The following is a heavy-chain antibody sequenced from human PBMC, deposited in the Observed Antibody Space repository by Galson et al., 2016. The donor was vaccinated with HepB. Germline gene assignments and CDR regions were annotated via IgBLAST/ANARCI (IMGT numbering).Heavy chain of an antibody. CDR2: IYHTGSI. V-gene: IGHV4-4*01. CDR1: GGSITENW. CDR3: ARFTRYQYNSSGDVWFDP. Sequence: LSLTCAVSGGSITENWWSWVRQPPGKGLEWIGEIYHTGSINYNPSLKTRVTISVDKSKNQFSLKLISMTAADTAVYFGARFTRYQYNSSGDVWFDPWGQGTRVTVSS. D-gene: IGHD3-22*01. J-gene: IGHJ5*02.